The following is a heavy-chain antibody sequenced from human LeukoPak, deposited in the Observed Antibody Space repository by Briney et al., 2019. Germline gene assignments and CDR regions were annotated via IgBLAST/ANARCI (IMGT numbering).Heavy chain of an antibody. CDR2: INAGNGNT. Sequence: ASVKLSCKSSGYTFTIYAMQWVREPPGQRLEWVGWINAGNGNTKYSQKFQGRVTITRDTCASTAYMELSSQRYGDWAVYSCARGGDYYGSGSYRPKYYYYVMDVWGKGTTVTVSS. CDR1: GYTFTIYA. D-gene: IGHD3-10*01. CDR3: ARGGDYYGSGSYRPKYYYYVMDV. V-gene: IGHV1-3*01. J-gene: IGHJ6*04.